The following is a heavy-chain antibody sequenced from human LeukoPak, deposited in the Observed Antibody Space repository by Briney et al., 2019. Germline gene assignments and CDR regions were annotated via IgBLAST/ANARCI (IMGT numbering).Heavy chain of an antibody. V-gene: IGHV1-2*02. CDR2: INPSSGGA. D-gene: IGHD3-22*01. CDR1: GCTFTGYY. Sequence: ASVKVSCKTSGCTFTGYYIQWVRQAPGQGLEWMGWINPSSGGASYVQKFQGRVTMTSDTSISTAYMELSSLRSDDTAVYYCARDSRNYYDSRGGGDEAFDIWGQGTMVTVSS. J-gene: IGHJ3*02. CDR3: ARDSRNYYDSRGGGDEAFDI.